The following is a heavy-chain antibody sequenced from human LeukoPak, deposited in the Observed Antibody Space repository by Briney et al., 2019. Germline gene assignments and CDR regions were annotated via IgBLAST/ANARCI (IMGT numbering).Heavy chain of an antibody. J-gene: IGHJ6*02. CDR3: AKVDYYDSSGYADYYYGMDV. CDR2: IKQDGSEK. CDR1: GFTFNSYW. V-gene: IGHV3-7*03. D-gene: IGHD3-22*01. Sequence: PGGSLRLSCAASGFTFNSYWMSWVRQAPGKGLEWVANIKQDGSEKYYVDSVKGRFTISRDNSKNTLYLQMNSLRAEDTAVYYCAKVDYYDSSGYADYYYGMDVWGQGTTVTVSS.